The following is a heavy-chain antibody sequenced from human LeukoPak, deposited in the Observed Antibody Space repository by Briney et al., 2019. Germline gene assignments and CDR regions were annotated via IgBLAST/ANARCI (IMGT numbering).Heavy chain of an antibody. D-gene: IGHD1-26*01. CDR2: ISGGGDNT. J-gene: IGHJ3*01. V-gene: IGHV3-23*01. CDR1: GFNFGTYA. Sequence: EAGGSLRLSCTASGFNFGTYAMSWVRQVAGEGLEWVSAISGGGDNTYYVDSVKGRFTISRDNSKNTLYLQLNSLRVDDTAVYYCAKDDRPGTGPYTGSYYRAFDVWGQGTKVTVSS. CDR3: AKDDRPGTGPYTGSYYRAFDV.